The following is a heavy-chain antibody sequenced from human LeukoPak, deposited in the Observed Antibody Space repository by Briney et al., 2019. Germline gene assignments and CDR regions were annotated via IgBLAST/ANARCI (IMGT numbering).Heavy chain of an antibody. CDR1: GGSTSTYY. J-gene: IGHJ3*02. D-gene: IGHD4-17*01. V-gene: IGHV4-4*07. CDR2: IYTGGKT. CDR3: ARARTTVTAVDAFDI. Sequence: PSESLSLTCTVSGGSTSTYYWSWIRQPAGKGLEWVGRIYTGGKTSFNPSLKSRVTMSVDTSKNQLSLRLSSVTAADTAVYYCARARTTVTAVDAFDIWGQGTMVTVSS.